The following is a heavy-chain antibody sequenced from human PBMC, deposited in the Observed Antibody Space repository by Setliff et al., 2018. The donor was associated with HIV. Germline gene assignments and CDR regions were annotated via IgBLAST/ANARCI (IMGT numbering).Heavy chain of an antibody. CDR2: ISGYSGNT. D-gene: IGHD3-3*01. V-gene: IGHV1-18*01. CDR1: GYIFNSYG. Sequence: ASVKVSCKGSGYIFNSYGMSWVRQAPGQGLEWMGWISGYSGNTNVAQKFQGRLIMTTDTSTTTVYMELRSLRSDDTAVYYCARDVRDGFEEWFSTLDDGMDVWGQGTTVTVSS. J-gene: IGHJ6*02. CDR3: ARDVRDGFEEWFSTLDDGMDV.